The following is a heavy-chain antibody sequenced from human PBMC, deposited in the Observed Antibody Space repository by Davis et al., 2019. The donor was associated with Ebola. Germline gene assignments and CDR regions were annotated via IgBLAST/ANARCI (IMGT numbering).Heavy chain of an antibody. CDR3: ARMILGYCSGGSCYTFDP. CDR1: GFSLSTSGMC. J-gene: IGHJ5*02. CDR2: IDWDDDK. Sequence: SGPTLVKPTQTLTLTCTFSGFSLSTSGMCVSWIRQPPGKALEWLARIDWDDDKYYSTSLKTRLTISKDNSKNQVVLTMTNMDPVDTATYYCARMILGYCSGGSCYTFDPWGQGTLVTVSS. V-gene: IGHV2-70*11. D-gene: IGHD2-15*01.